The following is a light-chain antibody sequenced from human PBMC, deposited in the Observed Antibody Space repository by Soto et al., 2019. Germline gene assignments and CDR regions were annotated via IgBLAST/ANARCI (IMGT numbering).Light chain of an antibody. Sequence: DIQMTQSPSSLSASVGDRVTITCRASQNISDSLNWYQHKPGKAPKLLIYAASSLQSGVPSRFSGSGSGTDFTLTISSLQPEDFALYYCQQYGGSPITFGLGTRLEIK. V-gene: IGKV1-39*01. CDR2: AAS. CDR1: QNISDS. J-gene: IGKJ5*01. CDR3: QQYGGSPIT.